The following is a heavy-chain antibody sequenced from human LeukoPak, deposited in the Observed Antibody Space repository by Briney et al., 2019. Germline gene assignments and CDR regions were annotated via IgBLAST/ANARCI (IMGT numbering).Heavy chain of an antibody. V-gene: IGHV4-39*06. CDR2: VHYTGST. CDR1: GGSVSSTSYY. D-gene: IGHD1-1*01. Sequence: SETLSLTCTVSGGSVSSTSYYWGWIRQPPGKGLEWIGSVHYTGSTYYNPSLKSRVTISADTSKNQFPLKLSSVTAADTAVYYCARGSRYKAFDIWGQGTMVTVSS. J-gene: IGHJ3*02. CDR3: ARGSRYKAFDI.